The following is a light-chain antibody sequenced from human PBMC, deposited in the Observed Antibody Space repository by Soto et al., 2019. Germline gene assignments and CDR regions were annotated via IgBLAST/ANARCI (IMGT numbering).Light chain of an antibody. CDR3: QRHNYWPS. CDR1: QSVGSN. V-gene: IGKV3-15*01. Sequence: EIVMTQSPVTLSVSPGERATLSCRASQSVGSNLAWYQQKPGQAPRLLLYGASTRATGIPGRFSGSGSGTEFTLTLTSLQSEDFAVYYCQRHNYWPSFGQGTKLEFK. J-gene: IGKJ2*01. CDR2: GAS.